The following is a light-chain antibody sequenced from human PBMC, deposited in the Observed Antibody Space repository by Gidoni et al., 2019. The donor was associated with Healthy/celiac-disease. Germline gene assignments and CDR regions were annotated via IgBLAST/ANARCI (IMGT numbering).Light chain of an antibody. CDR2: KAS. CDR1: QSISSW. V-gene: IGKV1-5*03. J-gene: IGKJ1*01. CDR3: QQYNT. Sequence: IQMTKSPSTLSASVGDRVTITCRASQSISSWLAWYQQKPGKAPKLLIYKASSLESGVPSRFSGSGSGTEFTLTISSLQPDDFATYYCQQYNTFGQGTKVEIK.